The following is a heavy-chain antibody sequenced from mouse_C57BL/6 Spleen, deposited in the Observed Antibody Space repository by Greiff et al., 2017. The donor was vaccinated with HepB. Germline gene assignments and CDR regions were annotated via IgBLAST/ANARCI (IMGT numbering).Heavy chain of an antibody. D-gene: IGHD1-1*01. V-gene: IGHV2-2*01. J-gene: IGHJ3*01. CDR1: GFSFTSYG. CDR3: ASRDGSSYAWFAY. CDR2: IWSGGST. Sequence: QVQLKQSGPGLVQPSQSLSITCTVSGFSFTSYGVHWVRQSPGKGLEWLGVIWSGGSTDYNAAFISRLSISKDNSKSQVFFKMNSLQADDTAIYYCASRDGSSYAWFAYWGQGTLVTVSA.